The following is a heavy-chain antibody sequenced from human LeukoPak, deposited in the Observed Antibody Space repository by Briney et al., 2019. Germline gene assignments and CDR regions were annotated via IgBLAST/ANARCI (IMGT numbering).Heavy chain of an antibody. V-gene: IGHV3-30-3*01. CDR1: GYTFTSYG. CDR3: AREYYPNWFDP. CDR2: ISYDGSNK. Sequence: SCKASGYTFTSYGISWVRQAPGKGLEWVAVISYDGSNKYYADSVKGRFTISRDNSKNTLYLQMNSLRAEDTAVYYCAREYYPNWFDPWGQGTLVTVSS. J-gene: IGHJ5*02. D-gene: IGHD2/OR15-2a*01.